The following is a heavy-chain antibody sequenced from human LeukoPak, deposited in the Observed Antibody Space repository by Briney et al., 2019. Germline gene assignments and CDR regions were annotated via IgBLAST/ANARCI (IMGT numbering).Heavy chain of an antibody. CDR3: TRENSGYDFTFDY. CDR1: GYTFTRYA. Sequence: GASVNVSCKASGYTFTRYALHWVRPAPGQRLAWMGWINAGNDNTKYSQTFQGRVTITKDTSASTAYMELSRLRPENTAIYDCTRENSGYDFTFDYWGQETLVTVSS. V-gene: IGHV1-3*01. CDR2: INAGNDNT. J-gene: IGHJ4*02. D-gene: IGHD5-12*01.